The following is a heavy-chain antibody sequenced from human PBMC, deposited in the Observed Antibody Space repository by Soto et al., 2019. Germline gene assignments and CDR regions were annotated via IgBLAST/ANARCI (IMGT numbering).Heavy chain of an antibody. V-gene: IGHV3-23*01. D-gene: IGHD4-17*01. Sequence: PGGSLRLSCAASGFTFSDYAMSWVRQVPGKGLEWVSTISGSGGSTYYADSVKGRFTISRDNSKNTLYLQMNSLRAEDTALYYCAEDFGYGDYDAFDVWGQGTMVTVSS. CDR3: AEDFGYGDYDAFDV. CDR1: GFTFSDYA. J-gene: IGHJ3*01. CDR2: ISGSGGST.